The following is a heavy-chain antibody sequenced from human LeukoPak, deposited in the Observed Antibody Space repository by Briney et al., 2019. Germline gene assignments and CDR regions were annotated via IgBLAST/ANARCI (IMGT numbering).Heavy chain of an antibody. CDR1: GYTFTSYG. CDR3: ARHLYGTGDFDY. D-gene: IGHD7-27*01. Sequence: ASVKVSCKASGYTFTSYGISWVRQAPGQGLEWMGWMTPNSGDTGYAQKFQGRVTITRDTSKSTAYMELSSLSPDDTAVYYCARHLYGTGDFDYWGQGTLVTVSS. CDR2: MTPNSGDT. V-gene: IGHV1-8*03. J-gene: IGHJ4*02.